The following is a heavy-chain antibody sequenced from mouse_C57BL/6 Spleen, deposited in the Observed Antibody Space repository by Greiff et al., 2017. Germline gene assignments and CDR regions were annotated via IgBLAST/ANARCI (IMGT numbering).Heavy chain of an antibody. CDR3: TARFAY. J-gene: IGHJ3*01. V-gene: IGHV6-3*01. CDR1: GFTFSNYW. Sequence: EVQGVESGGGLVLPGGSMKLSCVASGFTFSNYWMNWVRQSPEKGLEWVAQIRLKSDNYATHYAESVKGRFTISRDDSKSSVYLQMNNLRAEDTGIYYCTARFAYWGQGTLVTVSA. CDR2: IRLKSDNYAT.